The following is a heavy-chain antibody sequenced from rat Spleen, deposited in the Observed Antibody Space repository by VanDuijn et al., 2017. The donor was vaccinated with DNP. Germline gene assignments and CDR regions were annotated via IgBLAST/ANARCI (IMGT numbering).Heavy chain of an antibody. Sequence: EVQLVESGGGLVQPRRSLRLSCAASGFTFSDYYMAWVRQAPKKGLEWVATISTSGSRTYYPDSVKGRFTISRDNAKSSLYLQMNSLKSVDTATYYCARQDGYNSDFDYWGQGVMVTVSS. V-gene: IGHV5-7*01. CDR2: ISTSGSRT. CDR3: ARQDGYNSDFDY. D-gene: IGHD1-4*01. CDR1: GFTFSDYY. J-gene: IGHJ2*01.